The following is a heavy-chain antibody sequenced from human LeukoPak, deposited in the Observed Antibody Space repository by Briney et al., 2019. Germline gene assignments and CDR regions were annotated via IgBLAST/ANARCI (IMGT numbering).Heavy chain of an antibody. CDR1: GFTFSSYS. V-gene: IGHV3-23*01. CDR2: ISGSGRST. D-gene: IGHD3-22*01. CDR3: AKAYYDSSYYYYYGMDV. J-gene: IGHJ6*02. Sequence: PGGSLRLSCAASGFTFSSYSMNWVRQAPGKGLEWVSAISGSGRSTYYGDSVKGRFTISRDNSKNTLYLQMDSLRAEDTAVYYCAKAYYDSSYYYYYGMDVWGQGTTVTVSS.